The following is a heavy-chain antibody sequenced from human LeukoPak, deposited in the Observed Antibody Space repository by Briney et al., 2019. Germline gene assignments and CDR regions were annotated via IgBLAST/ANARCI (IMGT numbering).Heavy chain of an antibody. J-gene: IGHJ6*02. CDR2: INPNSGGT. D-gene: IGHD2-2*02. CDR3: ARDHYCSSTSCYNYYYGMDV. Sequence: ASVKVSCTASGYTFTGYYMHWVRQAPGQGLEWMGWINPNSGGTNYAQKFQGRVTMTRDTSISTAYMELSRLRSDDTAVYYCARDHYCSSTSCYNYYYGMDVWGQGTTVTVSS. CDR1: GYTFTGYY. V-gene: IGHV1-2*02.